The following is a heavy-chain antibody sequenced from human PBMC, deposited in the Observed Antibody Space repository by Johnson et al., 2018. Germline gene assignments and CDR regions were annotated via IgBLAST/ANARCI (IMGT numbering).Heavy chain of an antibody. CDR1: GFTVSSNY. D-gene: IGHD3-10*01. CDR3: ASLGGRRGTTAYYYGMDV. CDR2: IYSGGST. Sequence: VQLLESGGGLVQPGGSLXLSCAASGFTVSSNYMSWVRQAPGKGLEWVSVIYSGGSTYYADSVKGRVTISRDNSKTTLYIQMNSLRAEDTAVYYWASLGGRRGTTAYYYGMDVWGQGTTVTVSS. V-gene: IGHV3-66*01. J-gene: IGHJ6*02.